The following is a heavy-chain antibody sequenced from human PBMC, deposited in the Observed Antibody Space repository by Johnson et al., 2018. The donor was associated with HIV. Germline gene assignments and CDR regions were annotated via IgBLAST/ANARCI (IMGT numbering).Heavy chain of an antibody. V-gene: IGHV3-43D*03. J-gene: IGHJ3*02. Sequence: VQLVESGGGLVQPGGSLRLSCAASGFTFDDYGMHWVRQAPGKGLEWVSLISWDGGSPYYTDSVKGRFTISRDNSKNSLYLQMNSLRAEDTALYYCAKALRTGTPNDAFDIWGQGTMVTVSS. CDR2: ISWDGGSP. CDR1: GFTFDDYG. CDR3: AKALRTGTPNDAFDI. D-gene: IGHD1-14*01.